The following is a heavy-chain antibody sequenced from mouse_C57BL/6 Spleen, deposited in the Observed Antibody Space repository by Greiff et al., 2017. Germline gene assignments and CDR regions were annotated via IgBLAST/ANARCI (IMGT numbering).Heavy chain of an antibody. J-gene: IGHJ4*01. CDR2: SRNKANDYTT. V-gene: IGHV7-1*01. CDR1: GFTFSDFY. D-gene: IGHD2-5*01. CDR3: ARDGSNYDAMDY. Sequence: EVHLVESGGGLVQSGRSLRLSCATSGFTFSDFYMEWVRQAPGKGLEWIAASRNKANDYTTEYSASVKGRFIVSRDTSQSILYLQMNALRAEDTAIYYCARDGSNYDAMDYWGQGTSVTVSS.